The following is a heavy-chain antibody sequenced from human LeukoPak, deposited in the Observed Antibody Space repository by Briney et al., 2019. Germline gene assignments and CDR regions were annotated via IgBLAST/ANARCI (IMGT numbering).Heavy chain of an antibody. CDR2: IIPIFGTA. D-gene: IGHD2-15*01. Sequence: ASVKVSCKASGGTFSSYAISWVRQAPGQGLEGRGRIIPIFGTANYAQKFQGRVTITTDESTSTAYMELSSLRSEDTAVYYCASERYCSGGSCYEDAFDIWGQGTMVTVSS. CDR3: ASERYCSGGSCYEDAFDI. CDR1: GGTFSSYA. J-gene: IGHJ3*02. V-gene: IGHV1-69*05.